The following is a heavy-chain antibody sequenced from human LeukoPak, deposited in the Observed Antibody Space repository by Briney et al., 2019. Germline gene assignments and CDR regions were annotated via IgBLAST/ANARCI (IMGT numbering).Heavy chain of an antibody. V-gene: IGHV1-18*01. Sequence: ASVTVSCKASGYTFTSYGVSWVRQAPGQGLEWMGWISAYNGNTNYAQKLQGRVTMTTDTSTSTAYMELRSLRSDDTAVYYCARVKTITIFGVVIIRWFDPWGQGTLVTVSS. D-gene: IGHD3-3*01. CDR3: ARVKTITIFGVVIIRWFDP. CDR1: GYTFTSYG. J-gene: IGHJ5*02. CDR2: ISAYNGNT.